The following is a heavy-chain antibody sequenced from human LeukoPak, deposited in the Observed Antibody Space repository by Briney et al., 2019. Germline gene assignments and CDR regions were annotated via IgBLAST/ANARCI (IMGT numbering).Heavy chain of an antibody. V-gene: IGHV4-61*02. J-gene: IGHJ4*02. CDR3: ARASSYGLFVIDY. CDR1: GGSISSGSYY. Sequence: SETLSLTCTVSGGSISSGSYYWSWIRQPAGKGLEWIGRIYTSGSTNYNPSLKSRVTISVDTSKNQFSLKLSSVTAADTAVYYCARASSYGLFVIDYWGQGTLVTVSS. CDR2: IYTSGST. D-gene: IGHD5-18*01.